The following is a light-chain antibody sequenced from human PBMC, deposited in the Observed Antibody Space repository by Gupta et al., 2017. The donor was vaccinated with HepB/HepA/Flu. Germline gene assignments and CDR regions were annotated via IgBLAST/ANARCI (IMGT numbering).Light chain of an antibody. CDR3: QEYDVIPT. J-gene: IGKJ5*01. CDR1: EDISRF. Sequence: DIQMTQSPSSLSASVGDRVTITCQSNEDISRFLNWWQQKSGKAPKLLLYDASNLETGVSSRFSGNSSAGXFTFTIXSRLPEDIATYYCCQEYDVIPTFGXGTRLEI. CDR2: DAS. V-gene: IGKV1-33*01.